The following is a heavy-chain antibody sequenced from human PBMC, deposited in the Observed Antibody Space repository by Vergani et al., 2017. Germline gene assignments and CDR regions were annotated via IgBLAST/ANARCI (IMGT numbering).Heavy chain of an antibody. CDR3: ARHGYYYGSGSYPNWFDP. CDR2: IYHSGST. J-gene: IGHJ5*02. V-gene: IGHV4-38-2*01. D-gene: IGHD3-10*01. CDR1: GYSISSGYY. Sequence: QVQLQESGPGLVKPSETLSLTCAVSGYSISSGYYWGWIRQPPGKGLEWIGSIYHSGSTYYNPSLKSRVTISVDTSKNRFSLKLSSVTAADTAVYYCARHGYYYGSGSYPNWFDPWGQGTLVTVSS.